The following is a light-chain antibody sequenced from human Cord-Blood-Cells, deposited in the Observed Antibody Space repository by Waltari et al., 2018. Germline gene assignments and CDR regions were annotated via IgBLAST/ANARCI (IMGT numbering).Light chain of an antibody. CDR3: MIWPRNAVV. J-gene: IGLJ2*01. V-gene: IGLV5-37*01. CDR2: YYSDSDK. CDR1: SDIHVGSYN. Sequence: QPVLTQPPSSSASPGESASLTCTFPSDIHVGSYNIYWYQQNPGSPPRYLLYYYSDSDKAQVSGCPSRDSGCKYASAKTGIFRIFVLQSEDEADYYCMIWPRNAVVFGVGTKLTV.